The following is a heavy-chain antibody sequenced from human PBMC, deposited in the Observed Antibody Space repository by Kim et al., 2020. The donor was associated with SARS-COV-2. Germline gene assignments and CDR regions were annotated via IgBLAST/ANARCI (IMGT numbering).Heavy chain of an antibody. CDR2: ISSSSCYI. Sequence: GGSLRLSCAASGFTFSSYTMNWVRQAPGKGLEWVSSISSSSCYIYYADSVTGRFTISRDNAKNSLYLQMNSLRAEDTAVYYCAREYVWGSYRSGYYYYGMDVWGQGPTVTVSS. CDR3: AREYVWGSYRSGYYYYGMDV. D-gene: IGHD3-16*02. V-gene: IGHV3-21*01. CDR1: GFTFSSYT. J-gene: IGHJ6*02.